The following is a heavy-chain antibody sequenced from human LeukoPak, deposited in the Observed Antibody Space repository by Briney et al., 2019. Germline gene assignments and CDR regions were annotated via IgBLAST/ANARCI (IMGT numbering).Heavy chain of an antibody. D-gene: IGHD2-2*01. CDR1: GAPIISNNW. CDR2: INHSGST. Sequence: SETLSLTCTVSGAPIISNNWWSWVRQPPGKGLEWIGEINHSGSTNYNPSLKSRVTISVDTSKNQFSLKLSSVTAADTAVYYCASLWPYQLSAFDIWGQGTMVTVSS. J-gene: IGHJ3*02. CDR3: ASLWPYQLSAFDI. V-gene: IGHV4-4*02.